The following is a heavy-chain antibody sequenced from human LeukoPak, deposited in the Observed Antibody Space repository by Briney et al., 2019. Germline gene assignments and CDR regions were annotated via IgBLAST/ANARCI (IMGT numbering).Heavy chain of an antibody. D-gene: IGHD1-1*01. V-gene: IGHV3-23*01. CDR2: VSSNGMNT. J-gene: IGHJ4*02. CDR1: GFTFSAYD. CDR3: AKQGRAPVGTYYFDY. Sequence: PGGSLRLSCAASGFTFSAYDMSWVRQAPGKGLEWVSLVSSNGMNTHYADSVKGRFTISIDNSKNTVYLQVNSVRAEDTAVYYSAKQGRAPVGTYYFDYWGQGTLVTVSS.